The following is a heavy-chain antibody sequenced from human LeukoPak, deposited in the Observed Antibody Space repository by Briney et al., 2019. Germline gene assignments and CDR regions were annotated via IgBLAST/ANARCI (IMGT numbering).Heavy chain of an antibody. CDR3: AVLVGYSYGTLDY. Sequence: PGGSLRLSCAASGFTFSSYAMSWVRQAPGKGLEWVSAISGSGGSTYYADSVKGRFTISRDNSKNTLYLQMNSLRAEDTAVYYCAVLVGYSYGTLDYWGQGTLVTVSS. D-gene: IGHD5-18*01. J-gene: IGHJ4*02. CDR2: ISGSGGST. V-gene: IGHV3-23*01. CDR1: GFTFSSYA.